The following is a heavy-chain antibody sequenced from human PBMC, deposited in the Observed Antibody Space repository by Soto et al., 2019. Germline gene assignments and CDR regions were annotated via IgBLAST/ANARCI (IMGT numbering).Heavy chain of an antibody. D-gene: IGHD6-6*01. Sequence: SVKVSCKASGGTFSSYAISWVRQAPGQGLEWMGGIIPIFGTANYAQKFQGRVTITADKSTSTAYMELSSLRSEDTAVYYCARPAYSSSGNYYYYGMDVWGQGTTVTVFS. CDR2: IIPIFGTA. CDR1: GGTFSSYA. V-gene: IGHV1-69*06. CDR3: ARPAYSSSGNYYYYGMDV. J-gene: IGHJ6*02.